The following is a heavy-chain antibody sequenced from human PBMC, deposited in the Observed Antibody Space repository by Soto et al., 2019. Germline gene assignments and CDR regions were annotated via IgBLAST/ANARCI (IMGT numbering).Heavy chain of an antibody. CDR3: ARSQYYYYYGMDV. CDR2: IYPGDSDT. J-gene: IGHJ6*02. Sequence: VESLKISCKGSGYSFTSYWIGWVRQMPGKGLEWMGIIYPGDSDTRYSPSFQGQVTISADKSISTAYPQWSSLKASDTAMYYCARSQYYYYYGMDVWGQGTTVTVSS. V-gene: IGHV5-51*01. CDR1: GYSFTSYW.